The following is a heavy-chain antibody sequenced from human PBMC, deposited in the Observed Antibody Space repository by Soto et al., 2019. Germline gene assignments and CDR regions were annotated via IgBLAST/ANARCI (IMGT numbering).Heavy chain of an antibody. CDR3: ATAYVYDFENSNYYRGAFDI. Sequence: PGESLKISCKASGYSFSFYWIGWVRQMPGKGLEWMAIMYPDDSDIRYSPSFEAHVTISADKSPSTAFLQWSSLKASDTAMYYCATAYVYDFENSNYYRGAFDIWGQGTLVTVSS. J-gene: IGHJ3*02. CDR2: MYPDDSDI. D-gene: IGHD3-22*01. CDR1: GYSFSFYW. V-gene: IGHV5-51*01.